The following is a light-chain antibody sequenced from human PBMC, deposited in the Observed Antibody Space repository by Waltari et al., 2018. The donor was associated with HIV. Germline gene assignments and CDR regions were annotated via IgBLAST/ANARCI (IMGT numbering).Light chain of an antibody. Sequence: QSVLTQPPSVSGSPGQSLTLSCTGTTNDIGAYNYVSWYQQSPDKAPKLIIYDVTKRPSGVPDRFSGSKSGNTASLTISGLQTEDEAYYHCSSYARSALLFGGGTKVTVL. CDR3: SSYARSALL. CDR2: DVT. CDR1: TNDIGAYNY. V-gene: IGLV2-11*01. J-gene: IGLJ2*01.